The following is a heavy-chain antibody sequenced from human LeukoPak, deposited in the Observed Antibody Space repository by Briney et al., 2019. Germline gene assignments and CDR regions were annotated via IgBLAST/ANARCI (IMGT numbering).Heavy chain of an antibody. CDR2: IYYSGST. CDR3: ARHRVSYYYDSSGYSPFDY. Sequence: SETLSLTCAVYGGSFSGYYWSWIRQPPGKGLEWIGYIYYSGSTNYNPSLKSRVTISVDTSKNQFSLKLSSVTAADTAVYYCARHRVSYYYDSSGYSPFDYWGQGTLVTVSS. CDR1: GGSFSGYY. D-gene: IGHD3-22*01. V-gene: IGHV4-59*08. J-gene: IGHJ4*02.